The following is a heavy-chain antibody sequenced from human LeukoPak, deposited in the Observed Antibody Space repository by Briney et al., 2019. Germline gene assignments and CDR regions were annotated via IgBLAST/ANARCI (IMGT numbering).Heavy chain of an antibody. J-gene: IGHJ2*01. CDR3: AKDRGSNWYDWYFDL. D-gene: IGHD6-13*01. CDR2: IYYSGST. Sequence: SETLSLTCTVSGGSISSYYWSWIRQPPGKGLEWIGYIYYSGSTNYNPSLKSRVTISVDTSKNQFSLKLSSVTAADTAVYYCAKDRGSNWYDWYFDLWGRGTLVTVSS. V-gene: IGHV4-59*01. CDR1: GGSISSYY.